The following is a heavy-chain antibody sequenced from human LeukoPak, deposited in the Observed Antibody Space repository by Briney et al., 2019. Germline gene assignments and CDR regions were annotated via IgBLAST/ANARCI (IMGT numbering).Heavy chain of an antibody. CDR3: ATALSIVGAIIYAFDI. Sequence: ASVKVSCKVSGYTLTELSMHWVRQAPGKGLERMGGFDPEDGETIYAQKFQGRVTMTEDTSTDTAYMELSSLRSEDTAVYYCATALSIVGAIIYAFDIWGQGTMVTVSS. D-gene: IGHD1-26*01. V-gene: IGHV1-24*01. CDR2: FDPEDGET. J-gene: IGHJ3*02. CDR1: GYTLTELS.